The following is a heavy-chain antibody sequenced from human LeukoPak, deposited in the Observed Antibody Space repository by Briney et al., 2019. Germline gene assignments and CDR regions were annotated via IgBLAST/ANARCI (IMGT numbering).Heavy chain of an antibody. CDR2: ITYSGDA. J-gene: IGHJ4*02. CDR1: GFTFTSYA. D-gene: IGHD3-10*01. V-gene: IGHV3-23*01. Sequence: GGSLRLSCAASGFTFTSYAMRWVRQAPGKGLEWVSSITYSGDAYYADTVKGRFTISRDNSQHTLYLQMNSLRAEDTAIYYCAIGGFLKDFDFWGQGTLVTVSS. CDR3: AIGGFLKDFDF.